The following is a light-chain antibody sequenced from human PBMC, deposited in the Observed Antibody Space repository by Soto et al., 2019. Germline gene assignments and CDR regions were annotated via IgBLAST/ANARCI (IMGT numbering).Light chain of an antibody. V-gene: IGLV1-40*01. CDR2: GNN. CDR1: SSNFGSSYD. Sequence: QSVLTQPPSVSGAPGQRVTISCTGSSSNFGSSYDVHWYRQLPGTAPKLLIHGNNNRPSGVPDRFSGAKSGTSASLAITGFQAEDEADYYCQSYDSGLYVVFGGGTKLTVL. CDR3: QSYDSGLYVV. J-gene: IGLJ2*01.